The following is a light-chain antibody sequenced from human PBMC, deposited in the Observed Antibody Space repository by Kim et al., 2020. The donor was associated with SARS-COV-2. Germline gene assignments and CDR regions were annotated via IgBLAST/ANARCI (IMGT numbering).Light chain of an antibody. Sequence: SYELTQPPSVSVSPGQTASITCSGDKLGDKHACWYQQKPGQSPVLVIYQDNKRPSGIPERFSGSNSGNTATLTISGTQAMDEADYYCQTWDTSTTYGFGT. J-gene: IGLJ1*01. CDR3: QTWDTSTTYG. V-gene: IGLV3-1*01. CDR1: KLGDKH. CDR2: QDN.